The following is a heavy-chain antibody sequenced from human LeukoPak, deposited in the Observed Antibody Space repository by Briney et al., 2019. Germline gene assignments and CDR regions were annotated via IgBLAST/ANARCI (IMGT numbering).Heavy chain of an antibody. CDR1: GYSISTGYY. CDR3: ARVGVGYRSDFDY. D-gene: IGHD3-16*02. Sequence: SETLSLTCTVSGYSISTGYYWGWIRQPPGKGLEWIGSIYHSGSTYYNPSLKSRVTISVDTSKNQFSLKLSSVTAADTAVYYCARVGVGYRSDFDYWGQGTLVTVSS. V-gene: IGHV4-38-2*02. J-gene: IGHJ4*02. CDR2: IYHSGST.